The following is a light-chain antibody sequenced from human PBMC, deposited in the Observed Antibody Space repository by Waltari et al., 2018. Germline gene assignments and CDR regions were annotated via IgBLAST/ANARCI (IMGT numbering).Light chain of an antibody. Sequence: QHPPRETANNLIYDVTARRSGVPARFSGCKSCDTAALTIFGLQPADEADYYCCSYAGISSCSVVFGGGTKLAVL. CDR2: DVT. V-gene: IGLV2-11*01. CDR3: CSYAGISSCSVV. J-gene: IGLJ2*01.